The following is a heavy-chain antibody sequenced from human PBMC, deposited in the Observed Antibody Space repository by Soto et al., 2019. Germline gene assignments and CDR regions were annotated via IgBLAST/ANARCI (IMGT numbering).Heavy chain of an antibody. CDR1: GFTFSNYV. CDR3: TKDWSRDIVVVVAASLMSV. V-gene: IGHV3-30-3*01. J-gene: IGHJ4*02. D-gene: IGHD2-15*01. CDR2: ISYDGSNQ. Sequence: PGGSLRLSCAASGFTFSNYVMHWVRQAPGKGLEWVAVISYDGSNQYYADSVKGRFTISRDNSRNTLYLQMDSLRVEDTAVYYCTKDWSRDIVVVVAASLMSVWGRGT.